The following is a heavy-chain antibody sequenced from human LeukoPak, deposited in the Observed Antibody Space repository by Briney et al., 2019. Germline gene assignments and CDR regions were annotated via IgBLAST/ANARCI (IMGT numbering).Heavy chain of an antibody. CDR3: AKSGGLSGSGRLAMDV. D-gene: IGHD3-10*01. CDR2: ISGSGGST. CDR1: GFTFSTYD. V-gene: IGHV3-23*01. J-gene: IGHJ6*02. Sequence: GGSLRLSCAASGFTFSTYDMSWVRLAPGKGLEWVSGISGSGGSTYYADSVKGRFTSSRDNSDNTLYVQMNSLRVEDTAVYYCAKSGGLSGSGRLAMDVWGQRTTVTVSS.